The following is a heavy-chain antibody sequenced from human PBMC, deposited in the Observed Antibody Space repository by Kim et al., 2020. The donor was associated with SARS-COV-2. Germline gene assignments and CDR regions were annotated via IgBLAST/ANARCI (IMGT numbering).Heavy chain of an antibody. J-gene: IGHJ4*02. CDR1: GYTFTSYG. D-gene: IGHD6-19*01. Sequence: ASVKVSCKASGYTFTSYGISWVRQAPGQGLEWMGWISAYNGNTNYAQKLQGRVTMTTDTSTSTAYMELRSLRSDDTAVYYCARARRDGQWPIYTQYYFDYWGQGTRVTVSS. CDR2: ISAYNGNT. CDR3: ARARRDGQWPIYTQYYFDY. V-gene: IGHV1-18*01.